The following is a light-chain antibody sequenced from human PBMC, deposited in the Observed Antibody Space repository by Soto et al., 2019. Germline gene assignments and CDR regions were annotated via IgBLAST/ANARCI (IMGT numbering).Light chain of an antibody. CDR3: QQSYSTPRT. V-gene: IGKV1-39*01. CDR2: AAS. J-gene: IGKJ1*01. Sequence: TQISHHRSCLSASVGVSVAGCCRASQSVSIWLAWYQQKPGRAPKLRIYAASSLQSGVPSRFSGSGSGTDFTLTISSLQPEDFAPYYSQQSYSTPRTFGQGTKVDIK. CDR1: QSVSIW.